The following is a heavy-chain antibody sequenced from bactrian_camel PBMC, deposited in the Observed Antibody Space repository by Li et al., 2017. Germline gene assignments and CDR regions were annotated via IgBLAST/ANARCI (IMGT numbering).Heavy chain of an antibody. CDR1: GFSFRSYA. V-gene: IGHV3S1*01. J-gene: IGHJ4*01. Sequence: LVESGGGLGQPGGSLRLSCTASGFSFRSYAMYWVRQAPGKGLEWVSGVASNGGSTEYADSIVGRFTISRDNSKSTLYLQMNSLKSEDTATYYCAKELGSTLAGSGRSPGTQVTVS. CDR2: VASNGGST. D-gene: IGHD6*01.